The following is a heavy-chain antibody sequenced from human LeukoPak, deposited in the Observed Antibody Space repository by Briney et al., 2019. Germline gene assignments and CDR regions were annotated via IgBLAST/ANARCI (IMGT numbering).Heavy chain of an antibody. D-gene: IGHD1-7*01. CDR1: GDSMSEAKYY. CDR2: ISSSGST. V-gene: IGHV4-4*07. J-gene: IGHJ4*02. Sequence: SETLSLTCTVSGDSMSEAKYYWTWIRQSAGGGLEWVGRISSSGSTNYNPSLKSRVTMSVDSSKNQFSLILISVTAADTAVYYCARDLDWNYADYWGQGTLVTVSS. CDR3: ARDLDWNYADY.